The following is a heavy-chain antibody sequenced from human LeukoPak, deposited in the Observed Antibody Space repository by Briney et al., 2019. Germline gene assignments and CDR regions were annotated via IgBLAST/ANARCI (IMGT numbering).Heavy chain of an antibody. CDR3: ARDPRYYYDSSGYYGYLDY. CDR2: IGVDNGNT. CDR1: GSTFTSYG. J-gene: IGHJ4*02. D-gene: IGHD3-22*01. Sequence: ASGKLSCTASGSTFTSYGISLVRQAPAPGLEGMGWIGVDNGNTNYGQKLHGRVTMTTDTSSSTAYMELRSLRSDDTAVYYCARDPRYYYDSSGYYGYLDYWGQGTLVTVSS. V-gene: IGHV1-18*01.